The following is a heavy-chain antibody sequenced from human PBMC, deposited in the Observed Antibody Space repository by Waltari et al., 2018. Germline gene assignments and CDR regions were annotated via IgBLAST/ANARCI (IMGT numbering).Heavy chain of an antibody. J-gene: IGHJ3*02. D-gene: IGHD1-7*01. CDR3: ARDRITGTTRSDAFDI. CDR1: GGTFSSYA. Sequence: QVQLVQSGAEVKKPGSSVKVSCKASGGTFSSYAISWVRQAPGLGLEWMGRIIPIVGTANYAQKFQGRVTITADKSTSTAYMELSSLRSEDTAVYYCARDRITGTTRSDAFDIWGQGTMVTVSS. V-gene: IGHV1-69*08. CDR2: IIPIVGTA.